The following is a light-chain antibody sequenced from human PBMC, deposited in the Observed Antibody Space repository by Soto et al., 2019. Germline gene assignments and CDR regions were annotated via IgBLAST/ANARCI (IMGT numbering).Light chain of an antibody. CDR1: HSVSSSY. Sequence: EIVLTQSPGTLSLSPGERATLSCRASHSVSSSYLAWYQQKPGQAPRLLIYGASSRATGIPDRFSGSGSGTDFTLTISRLEPEDFAGYYCQQYGSSPPSTFGQGTRLEIK. CDR3: QQYGSSPPST. J-gene: IGKJ5*01. V-gene: IGKV3-20*01. CDR2: GAS.